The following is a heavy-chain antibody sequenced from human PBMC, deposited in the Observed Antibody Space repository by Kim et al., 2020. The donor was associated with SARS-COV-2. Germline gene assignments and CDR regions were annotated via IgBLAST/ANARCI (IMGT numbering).Heavy chain of an antibody. CDR1: GFSISPYY. D-gene: IGHD3-10*01. CDR3: AADFSYGSGP. J-gene: IGHJ4*02. CDR2: INSDGSNT. V-gene: IGHV3-74*01. Sequence: GGSLRLSCAASGFSISPYYMDWVRQGPGKGLVWVSRINSDGSNTYYADSVKGRFTISRDNAKNTMYLQMSSLRVDDTGLYYCAADFSYGSGPWGQGTLVTVAS.